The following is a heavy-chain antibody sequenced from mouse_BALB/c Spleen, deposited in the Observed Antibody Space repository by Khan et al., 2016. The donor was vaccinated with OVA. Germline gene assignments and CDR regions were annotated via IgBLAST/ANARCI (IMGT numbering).Heavy chain of an antibody. J-gene: IGHJ4*01. CDR2: INPYNDGP. V-gene: IGHV1S136*01. CDR3: ARCASSPYYAMDY. D-gene: IGHD1-1*01. Sequence: VQLQQSGPELVKPGASAKMSCKASGYTFTNYVMHWVKQKPGQGLEWIGDINPYNDGPKYNEKFKGKATLTSDKSSSTAYMELSSLTSEDSAVYYYARCASSPYYAMDYWGQGTSVTVSS. CDR1: GYTFTNYV.